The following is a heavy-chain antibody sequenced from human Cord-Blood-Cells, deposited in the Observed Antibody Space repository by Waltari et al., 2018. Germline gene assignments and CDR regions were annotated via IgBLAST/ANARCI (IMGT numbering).Heavy chain of an antibody. D-gene: IGHD6-13*01. V-gene: IGHV1-69*01. Sequence: QVQLVQSGAEVKKPGSSVKVSCKASGGTFSSYAIRWVGQAPGQGLEWMGGIIPIFGTANYAQKFQGRVTITADESTSTAYMELSSLRSEDTAVYYCARVGGWDSSSWYYFDYWGQGTLVTVSS. CDR3: ARVGGWDSSSWYYFDY. CDR2: IIPIFGTA. J-gene: IGHJ4*02. CDR1: GGTFSSYA.